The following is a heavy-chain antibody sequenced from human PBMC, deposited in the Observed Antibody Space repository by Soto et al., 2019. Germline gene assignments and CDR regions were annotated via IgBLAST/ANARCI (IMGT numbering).Heavy chain of an antibody. D-gene: IGHD4-17*01. CDR3: TKDAATTVTTAPYF. J-gene: IGHJ4*02. CDR1: GFTFSSYA. Sequence: GGSLRLSCAASGFTFSSYAMSWVRQAPGKGLEWVSAISGSGGSTYYADSVKGRFTISRDNSKNTLYLQMNSLRVEDTAVYYCTKDAATTVTTAPYFWGQGTLVTVSS. V-gene: IGHV3-23*01. CDR2: ISGSGGST.